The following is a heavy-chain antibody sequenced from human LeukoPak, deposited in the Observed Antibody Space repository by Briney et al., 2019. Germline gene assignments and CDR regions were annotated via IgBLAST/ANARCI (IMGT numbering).Heavy chain of an antibody. CDR2: ISGSGGST. V-gene: IGHV3-23*01. CDR1: GFTFSSYW. J-gene: IGHJ5*02. D-gene: IGHD2-15*01. CDR3: AKDDRYCSGGSCYSNWFDP. Sequence: QTGGSLRLSCAASGFTFSSYWMSWVRQAPGKGLEWVSAISGSGGSTYYADSVKGRFTISRDNSKNTLYLQMNSLRAEDTAVYYCAKDDRYCSGGSCYSNWFDPWGQGTLVTVSS.